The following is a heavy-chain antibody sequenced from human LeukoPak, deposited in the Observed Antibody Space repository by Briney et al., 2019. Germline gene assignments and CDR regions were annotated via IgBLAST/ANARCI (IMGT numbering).Heavy chain of an antibody. CDR3: ARQGDGYNGRDFDY. CDR2: IYYSGST. V-gene: IGHV4-39*01. CDR1: GGSISSSSYY. J-gene: IGHJ4*02. D-gene: IGHD5-24*01. Sequence: SETLSLTCTVSGGSISSSSYYWGWIRQPPGKGLEWMGSIYYSGSTYYNPSLKSRVTISVDTSKNQFSLKLSSVTAADTAVYYCARQGDGYNGRDFDYWGQGTLVTVSS.